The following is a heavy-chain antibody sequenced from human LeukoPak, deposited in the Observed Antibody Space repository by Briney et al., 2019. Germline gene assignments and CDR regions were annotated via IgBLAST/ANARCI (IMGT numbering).Heavy chain of an antibody. V-gene: IGHV3-74*01. CDR3: ARDPVRRDSY. D-gene: IGHD3-10*01. CDR1: GFTFNTYW. Sequence: PGGSLRLSCAASGFTFNTYWMHWVRKAPGKGLVWVSHINPDGSQTNYADSVTGRFTISRDNAKNTLYLQMNSLRAEDTAVYYCARDPVRRDSYWGQGTLVTVSS. CDR2: INPDGSQT. J-gene: IGHJ4*02.